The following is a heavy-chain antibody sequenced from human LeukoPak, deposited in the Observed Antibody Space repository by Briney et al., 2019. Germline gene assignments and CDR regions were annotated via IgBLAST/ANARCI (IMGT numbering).Heavy chain of an antibody. CDR1: GFTFSSYA. CDR2: ISYDGSNK. J-gene: IGHJ6*04. D-gene: IGHD6-13*01. Sequence: GGSLGLSCAASGFTFSSYAMHWVRQAPGKGLEWVAVISYDGSNKYYADSVKGRFTISRDNSKNTLYLQMNSLRAEDTAVYYCARDRAAAGSGYYYGMDVWGKGTTVTVSS. CDR3: ARDRAAAGSGYYYGMDV. V-gene: IGHV3-30*04.